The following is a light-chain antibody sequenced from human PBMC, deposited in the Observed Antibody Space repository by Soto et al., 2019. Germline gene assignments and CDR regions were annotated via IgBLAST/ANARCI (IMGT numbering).Light chain of an antibody. CDR3: SLYYGGAHLV. CDR1: AGAVSTTNW. J-gene: IGLJ3*02. CDR2: STN. V-gene: IGLV7-43*01. Sequence: QTVVTQEPSLVVSPGGTVTLTYASSAGAVSTTNWPNWFQQKPGQAPRALIYSTNNKHSWTPARFSGSLLGGKAVLTLSGAQPEDEAEYYCSLYYGGAHLVVGGGTKLTVL.